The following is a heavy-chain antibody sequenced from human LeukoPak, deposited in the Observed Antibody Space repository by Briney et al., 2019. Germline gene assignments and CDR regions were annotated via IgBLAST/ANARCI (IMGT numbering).Heavy chain of an antibody. V-gene: IGHV3-21*01. CDR3: ARELWFGELPPDAFDI. J-gene: IGHJ3*02. CDR1: GFTFSSYS. D-gene: IGHD3-10*01. CDR2: ISSSSSYI. Sequence: PGGSLRLSCAASGFTFSSYSMNWVRQAPGKGLEWVSSISSSSSYIYYADSVKGRFTISRDNAKNSLYLQMNSLRAEDTAVYYCARELWFGELPPDAFDIWGQGTMVTVSS.